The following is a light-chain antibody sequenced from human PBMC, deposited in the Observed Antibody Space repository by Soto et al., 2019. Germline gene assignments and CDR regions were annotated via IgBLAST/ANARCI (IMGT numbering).Light chain of an antibody. Sequence: QSALTQPASASGSPGQTITISCTGTSSDVGGYNYDSCYQQQSANAPNLIIHELSYPSSGVSNRFSGYKSGNTAPATISGLQDDEDDDYYCDSYASRRGYVFGSGTKLTVL. V-gene: IGLV2-14*01. CDR2: ELS. CDR3: DSYASRRGYV. J-gene: IGLJ1*01. CDR1: SSDVGGYNY.